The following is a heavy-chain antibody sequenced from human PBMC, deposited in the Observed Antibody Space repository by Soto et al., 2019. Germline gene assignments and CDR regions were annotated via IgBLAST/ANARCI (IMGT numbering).Heavy chain of an antibody. CDR1: RYIFTAYF. CDR2: INPNNGAT. V-gene: IGHV1-2*02. D-gene: IGHD3-10*01. J-gene: IGHJ5*02. CDR3: PPHAPGPRFDP. Sequence: QVQLVQSGAEVKKPGASVKVSCKAPRYIFTAYFMHWVRQAPGQGLEWMGWINPNNGATHYGLSFEGRVPITGDTSISTAHLDRGSVGSAARAVYSWPPHAPGPRFDPGGQGPLVIVPS.